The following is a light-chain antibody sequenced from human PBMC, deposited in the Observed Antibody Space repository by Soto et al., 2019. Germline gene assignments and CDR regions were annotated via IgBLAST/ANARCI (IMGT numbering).Light chain of an antibody. J-gene: IGKJ1*01. CDR1: QGISTY. CDR3: QQYNDAPWT. V-gene: IGKV1-27*01. CDR2: AAS. Sequence: DIQMTQSPSSLSASVGDRVTITCRASQGISTYLAWYQQKPGKVPKLLIYAASTLQSGVPSRFSGSGSGTDFTLTISSLQPEDVATYYCQQYNDAPWTCGPGTKVEIK.